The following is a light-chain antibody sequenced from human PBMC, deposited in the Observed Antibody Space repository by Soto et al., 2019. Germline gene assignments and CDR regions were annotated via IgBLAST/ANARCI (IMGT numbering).Light chain of an antibody. Sequence: DIQMTQSPSSLSASVGDRVTITCRASQAINNYLAWYQQKPGKVPKLLTYAASTLQSGVPSRFSGSGSGTDFTLTISSLQPEDVATYYCQKYNSAPHTFGQGTKLEIK. CDR3: QKYNSAPHT. CDR2: AAS. CDR1: QAINNY. V-gene: IGKV1-27*01. J-gene: IGKJ2*01.